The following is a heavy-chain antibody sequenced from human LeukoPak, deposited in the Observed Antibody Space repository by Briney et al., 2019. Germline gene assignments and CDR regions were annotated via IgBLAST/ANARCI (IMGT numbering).Heavy chain of an antibody. V-gene: IGHV3-7*05. Sequence: GGSLRLSCAASGFTFSSSWMTWVRQAPGKGLEWVAHIKEDGSDKYYVDSVTGRFTISRDNTENSLYLQMSSLRSEDTAVYYCASYPAGTGNFDYWGQGTLVTVSS. D-gene: IGHD6-13*01. CDR1: GFTFSSSW. CDR2: IKEDGSDK. J-gene: IGHJ4*02. CDR3: ASYPAGTGNFDY.